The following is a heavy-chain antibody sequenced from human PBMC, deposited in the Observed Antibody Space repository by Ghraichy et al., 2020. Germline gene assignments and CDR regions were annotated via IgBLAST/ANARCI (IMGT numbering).Heavy chain of an antibody. V-gene: IGHV3-23*01. CDR2: ISGSGGST. D-gene: IGHD3-22*01. CDR1: GFTFSSYA. CDR3: ANPTYYYDSSGPNWFDP. J-gene: IGHJ5*02. Sequence: GGSLRLSCAASGFTFSSYAMSWVRQAPGKGLEWVSAISGSGGSTYYADSVKGRFTISRDNSKNTLYLQMNSLRAEDTAVYYCANPTYYYDSSGPNWFDPWGQGTLVTVSS.